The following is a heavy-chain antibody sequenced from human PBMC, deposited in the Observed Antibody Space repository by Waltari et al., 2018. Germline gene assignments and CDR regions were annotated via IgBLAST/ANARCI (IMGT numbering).Heavy chain of an antibody. CDR1: GYTFTGYF. CDR3: ARDVSAWYFSL. V-gene: IGHV1-2*02. J-gene: IGHJ2*01. CDR2: SNPNRGGT. Sequence: QVQLVQSGAEVKKPGASVKVSCKASGYTFTGYFMTWVRQAPGQGPEGMGWSNPNRGGTNEAQKFQGRVTMTRGTSISTAYMELNRLRSDDTAVYYCARDVSAWYFSLWGRGTLVTVSS.